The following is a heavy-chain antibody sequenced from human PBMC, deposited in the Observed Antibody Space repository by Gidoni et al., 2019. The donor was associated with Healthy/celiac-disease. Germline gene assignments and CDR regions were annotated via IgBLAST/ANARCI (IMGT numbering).Heavy chain of an antibody. V-gene: IGHV4-39*01. J-gene: IGHJ5*02. CDR2: IYYSGST. CDR1: GGYSGSSSCY. Sequence: QLQLQESGPGLVPPSETLSLTWTVAGGYSGSSSCYWGWIRQPPGKGLEWIGSIYYSGSTYYNPSLKSRVTISVDTSKNQFSLKLSSVTAADTAVYYCARQEKTYCSGGSCYLLRLSWFDPWGQGTLVTVSS. D-gene: IGHD2-15*01. CDR3: ARQEKTYCSGGSCYLLRLSWFDP.